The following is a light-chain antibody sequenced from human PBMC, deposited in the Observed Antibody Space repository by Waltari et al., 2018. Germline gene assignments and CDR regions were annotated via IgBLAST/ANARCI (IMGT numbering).Light chain of an antibody. CDR1: QSVSRA. CDR3: QHYVRLPAT. V-gene: IGKV3-20*01. CDR2: EAS. J-gene: IGKJ1*01. Sequence: SCRASQSVSRALTWYQQKPGQAPRLLIYEASSRATGIPDRFSGSGSGTDFSLTISRLQPEDFAVYYCQHYVRLPATFGQGTKVEIK.